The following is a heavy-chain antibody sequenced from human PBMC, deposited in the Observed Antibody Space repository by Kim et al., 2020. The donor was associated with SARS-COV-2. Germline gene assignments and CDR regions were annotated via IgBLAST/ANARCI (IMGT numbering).Heavy chain of an antibody. CDR3: ARLGGYSGYDLGFRDVWFDP. Sequence: GESLKISCKGSGYSFTSYWIGWVRQMPGKGLEWMGIIYPGDSDTRYSPSFQGQVTISADKSISTAYLQWSSLKASDTAMYYCARLGGYSGYDLGFRDVWFDPWGQGTLVTVSS. CDR2: IYPGDSDT. D-gene: IGHD5-12*01. J-gene: IGHJ5*02. V-gene: IGHV5-51*01. CDR1: GYSFTSYW.